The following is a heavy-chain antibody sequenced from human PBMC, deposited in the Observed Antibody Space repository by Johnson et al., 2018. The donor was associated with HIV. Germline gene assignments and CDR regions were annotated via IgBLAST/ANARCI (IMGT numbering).Heavy chain of an antibody. CDR2: ISYDGSNK. CDR1: GFTFSSYA. V-gene: IGHV3-30-3*01. CDR3: ARGYDYDSSGSDDAFDI. J-gene: IGHJ3*02. Sequence: QMQLVESGGGVVQPGRSLRLSCAASGFTFSSYAMHWVRQAPGKGLEWVAVISYDGSNKYYADSVKGRFTISRDNSKNTLSLQRNSLRAEDTAVYYCARGYDYDSSGSDDAFDIWGQGTMVTVSS. D-gene: IGHD3-22*01.